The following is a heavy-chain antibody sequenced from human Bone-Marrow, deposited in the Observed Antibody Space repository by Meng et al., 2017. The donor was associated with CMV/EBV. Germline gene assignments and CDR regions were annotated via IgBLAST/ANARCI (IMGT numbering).Heavy chain of an antibody. D-gene: IGHD3-10*01. CDR1: GGSFSNYP. CDR2: FIPMFNIT. CDR3: ARGLKSRVDYGMDV. J-gene: IGHJ6*02. V-gene: IGHV1-69*04. Sequence: SVKVSCKTSGGSFSNYPINWVRQAPGQGLEWMGRFIPMFNITGFAQRFQGRVSITADTSTSTAYMELSSLRSEDTAVYYCARGLKSRVDYGMDVWGQGTTVTVSS.